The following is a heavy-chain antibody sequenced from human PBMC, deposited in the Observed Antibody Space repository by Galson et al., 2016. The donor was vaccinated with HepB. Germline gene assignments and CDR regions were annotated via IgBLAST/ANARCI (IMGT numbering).Heavy chain of an antibody. CDR1: GFTFNNHA. CDR3: AKDPRFKYHYGMDV. CDR2: ISWKSGSI. V-gene: IGHV3-9*01. Sequence: SLRLSCAASGFTFNNHAMNWVRQAPGKGLEWVSGISWKSGSIDYADSVKGRFTISRDNAKNSLYLQMNRLRAEDTALYYCAKDPRFKYHYGMDVWGQGTTVTVSS. J-gene: IGHJ6*02.